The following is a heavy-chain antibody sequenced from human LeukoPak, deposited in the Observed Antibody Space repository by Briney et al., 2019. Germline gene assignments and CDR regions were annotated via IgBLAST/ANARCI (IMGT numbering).Heavy chain of an antibody. CDR1: GFTFTDHA. J-gene: IGHJ1*01. V-gene: IGHV3-30*02. CDR2: VRHDGSDK. CDR3: VKRDIQYTSSSGGTFQH. D-gene: IGHD6-6*01. Sequence: GGSLRLSCAASGFTFTDHAMHWVRQAPGKGLEWMAFVRHDGSDKYYEDSVKGRFSVSRDNSKNTLYLQMNSLRPEDTAVYNCVKRDIQYTSSSGGTFQHWGQGTLVTVSS.